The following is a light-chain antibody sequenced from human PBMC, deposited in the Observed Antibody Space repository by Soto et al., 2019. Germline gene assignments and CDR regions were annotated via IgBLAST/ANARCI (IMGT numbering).Light chain of an antibody. V-gene: IGKV1-5*01. CDR2: DAS. Sequence: DIQMTQSPSALSASVGDRVTITCRASQSISGWLAWFQQKPGKAPKLLIYDASSLESGVPSRFSGSGSGAEFTLSIGSLQPDDFATYYCQQYDFYRGTFGQGTKVEIK. CDR3: QQYDFYRGT. J-gene: IGKJ1*01. CDR1: QSISGW.